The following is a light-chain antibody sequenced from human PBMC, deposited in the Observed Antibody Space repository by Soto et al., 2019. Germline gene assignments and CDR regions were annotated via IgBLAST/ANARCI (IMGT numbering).Light chain of an antibody. CDR3: QTWGTGIRV. J-gene: IGLJ2*01. CDR1: GGHSSDA. Sequence: QSVLTQSPSASASLGASVKLTCTLSGGHSSDAIAWLQQQPEKGPRYLMRIYTDGSHRKGDGIPDRFSGSISGAERYLTISSLQSEDEADYYCQTWGTGIRVFGGRTKVTV. CDR2: IYTDGSH. V-gene: IGLV4-69*01.